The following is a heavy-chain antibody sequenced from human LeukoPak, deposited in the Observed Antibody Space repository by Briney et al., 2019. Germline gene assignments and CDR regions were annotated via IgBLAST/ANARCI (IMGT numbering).Heavy chain of an antibody. CDR2: ISSSSSYI. CDR1: GFTFSSYS. J-gene: IGHJ4*02. CDR3: ASSTMVRGVIHY. Sequence: GGSLRLSCAASGFTFSSYSMNWVRQAPGKGLEWVSSISSSSSYIYYADSVKGRFTISRDNAKNSLYLQMNSLRAEDTAVYYCASSTMVRGVIHYWGQGTLVTVSS. D-gene: IGHD3-10*01. V-gene: IGHV3-21*01.